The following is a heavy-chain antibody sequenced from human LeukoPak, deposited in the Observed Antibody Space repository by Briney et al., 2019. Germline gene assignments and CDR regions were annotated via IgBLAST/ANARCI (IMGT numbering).Heavy chain of an antibody. V-gene: IGHV1-2*02. J-gene: IGHJ4*02. D-gene: IGHD5-24*01. CDR2: INPNSGGT. CDR1: GYXFTGYY. Sequence: ASVKVSCKASGYXFTGYYMHWVRQAPGQGLEWMGWINPNSGGTNYAQKFQGRVTMTRDTSISTAYMELSRLRSDDTAVYYCARVLVHGYNADYWGQGTLVTVSS. CDR3: ARVLVHGYNADY.